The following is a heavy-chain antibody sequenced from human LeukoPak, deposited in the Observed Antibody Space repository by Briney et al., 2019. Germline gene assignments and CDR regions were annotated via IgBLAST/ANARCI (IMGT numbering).Heavy chain of an antibody. CDR2: IYGRGETT. CDR3: AKTAMIKVIINTYPKGLNY. V-gene: IGHV3-23*01. Sequence: GGSLRLSCAASGCTFSRNAMNWVRQAPGKGLEWVAAIYGRGETTYYADLVKGRFTISRDNSKNTLYLQMNSLRAEDRGLDYCAKTAMIKVIINTYPKGLNYWGQGTLVTVSS. J-gene: IGHJ4*02. CDR1: GCTFSRNA. D-gene: IGHD3-10*01.